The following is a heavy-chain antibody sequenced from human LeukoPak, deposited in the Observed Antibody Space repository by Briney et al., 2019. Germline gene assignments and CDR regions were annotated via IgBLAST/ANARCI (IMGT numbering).Heavy chain of an antibody. CDR3: ARQSTIAAARIDP. V-gene: IGHV4-39*01. CDR2: IYYSGSA. J-gene: IGHJ5*02. D-gene: IGHD6-25*01. Sequence: TPSETLSLTCTVSGGSISDSNYYWGWIRQPPGRGLEWIGNIYYSGSAYYSPSLKSRVTVSVDTSKNQFSLKLNSVTAADTAVYYCARQSTIAAARIDPWGQGTLVTVSS. CDR1: GGSISDSNYY.